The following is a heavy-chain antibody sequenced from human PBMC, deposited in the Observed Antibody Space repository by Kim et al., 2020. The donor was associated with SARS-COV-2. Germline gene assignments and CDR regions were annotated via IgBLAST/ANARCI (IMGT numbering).Heavy chain of an antibody. J-gene: IGHJ5*02. CDR3: ARDPYSSSWYNWFDP. CDR1: GGSFSGYY. Sequence: SETLSLTCAVYGGSFSGYYWSWIRQPPGKGLEWIGEINHSGSTNYNPSLKSRVTISVDTSKNQFSLKLSSVTAADTAVYYCARDPYSSSWYNWFDPWGQG. CDR2: INHSGST. V-gene: IGHV4-34*01. D-gene: IGHD6-13*01.